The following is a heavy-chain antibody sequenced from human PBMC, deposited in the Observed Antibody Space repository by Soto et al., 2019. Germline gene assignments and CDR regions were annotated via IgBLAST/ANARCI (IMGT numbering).Heavy chain of an antibody. J-gene: IGHJ4*01. CDR1: GFTFSNAW. V-gene: IGHV3-15*07. D-gene: IGHD3-22*01. Sequence: GGSLRLSCAASGFTFSNAWLNWVRQAPGKGLEWVGRVKSKNDGGTTDFAAPVKGRFAISRDDSKNMVYLEMNSLQTEDTAIYYCPTDSYNTSIIVRFDYWGHGTLVTVSS. CDR2: VKSKNDGGTT. CDR3: PTDSYNTSIIVRFDY.